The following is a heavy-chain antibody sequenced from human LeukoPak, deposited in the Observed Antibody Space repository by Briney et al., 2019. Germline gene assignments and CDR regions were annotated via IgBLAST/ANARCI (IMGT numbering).Heavy chain of an antibody. CDR2: IYHSGST. Sequence: SSETLSLTCAVSGGSISSGGYSWSWVRQPPGKGLEWIGYIYHSGSTYYNPSLKSRVTISVGRSKNQFSLKLSSVTAADTAVYYCARGPMVRGVRYWFDPWGQGTLVTVSS. CDR3: ARGPMVRGVRYWFDP. CDR1: GGSISSGGYS. V-gene: IGHV4-30-2*01. D-gene: IGHD3-10*01. J-gene: IGHJ5*02.